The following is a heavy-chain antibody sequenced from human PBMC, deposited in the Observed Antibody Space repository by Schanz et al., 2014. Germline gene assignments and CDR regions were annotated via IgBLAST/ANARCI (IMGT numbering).Heavy chain of an antibody. CDR2: ISSTSTYI. CDR3: VRDAYLQIRGTVFDS. D-gene: IGHD1-1*01. CDR1: GFTFRNYK. J-gene: IGHJ3*01. V-gene: IGHV3-21*01. Sequence: EVQLLESGGALEQPGGSLRLSCAASGFTFRNYKMIWVRQAPGKGLEWVSSISSTSTYINYADSVKGRFTISRDNAKNSLHLQMNSLRAEDTAVYYCVRDAYLQIRGTVFDSWGQGTMVTVSS.